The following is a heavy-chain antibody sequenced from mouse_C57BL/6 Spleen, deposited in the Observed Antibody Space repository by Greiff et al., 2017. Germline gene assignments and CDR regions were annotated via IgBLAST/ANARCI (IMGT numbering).Heavy chain of an antibody. Sequence: VQLQQSGAKLVKPGASVKLSCKASGYTFTSYWMHWVKQRPGQGLEWIGMIHPNSGSTNYNEKFKSKATLTVDKSSSTAYMQLSSLTSEDSAVYYCARRRYGNYVGYFDYWGQGTTLTVSS. V-gene: IGHV1-64*01. CDR1: GYTFTSYW. D-gene: IGHD2-10*02. J-gene: IGHJ2*01. CDR3: ARRRYGNYVGYFDY. CDR2: IHPNSGST.